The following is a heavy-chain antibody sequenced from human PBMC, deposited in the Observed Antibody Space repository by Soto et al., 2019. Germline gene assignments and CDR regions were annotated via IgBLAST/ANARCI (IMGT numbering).Heavy chain of an antibody. CDR1: GGTFSSYA. CDR3: AAAVWFGELTHYFDY. Sequence: QVQLVQSGAEVKKPGSSVKVSCKASGGTFSSYAISWVRQAPGQGLEWMGGIIPIFGTANYAQKFQGRVTITADESTSTAYLELSSLRSEDTAVYYCAAAVWFGELTHYFDYWGQGTLVTVSS. J-gene: IGHJ4*02. CDR2: IIPIFGTA. D-gene: IGHD3-10*01. V-gene: IGHV1-69*01.